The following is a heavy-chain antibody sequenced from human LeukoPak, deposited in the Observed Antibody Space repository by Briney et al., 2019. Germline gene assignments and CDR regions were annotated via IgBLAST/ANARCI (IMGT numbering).Heavy chain of an antibody. D-gene: IGHD3-16*01. J-gene: IGHJ4*02. Sequence: GGSLRLSCAASGFTVSSNYMSWVRQAPGKGLEWASAISGSGGSTYYADSVKGRFTISRDNSKNTLYLQMNSLRAEDTAVYYCAKDGGGPFDYWGQGTLVTVSS. CDR2: ISGSGGST. CDR1: GFTVSSNY. V-gene: IGHV3-23*01. CDR3: AKDGGGPFDY.